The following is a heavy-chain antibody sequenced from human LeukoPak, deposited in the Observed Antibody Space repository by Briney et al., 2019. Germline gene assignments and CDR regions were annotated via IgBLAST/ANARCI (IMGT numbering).Heavy chain of an antibody. D-gene: IGHD2-2*01. CDR2: ISGSGGST. Sequence: GGSLRLSCAASGFTFSSDAMSWVRQAPGKGLEWVSAISGSGGSTYYADSVKGRFTISRDNSKHTLYLQMNSLRAEDTAVYYCSKWKAIVLVPAARSPIDYWGQGTLVTVSS. CDR1: GFTFSSDA. CDR3: SKWKAIVLVPAARSPIDY. V-gene: IGHV3-23*01. J-gene: IGHJ4*02.